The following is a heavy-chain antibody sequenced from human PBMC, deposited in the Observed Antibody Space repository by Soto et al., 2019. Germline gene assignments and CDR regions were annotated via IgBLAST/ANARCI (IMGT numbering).Heavy chain of an antibody. Sequence: PSQTLSLTCAISGDSVSSKSAAWNWIRQSPSRGLEWLGRTYYRSKWYSDYAVAVKSRITINPDTSKNQFSLELNSVTAADTAVYFCARRAVAVDALREDNWFDPWGQGTLVTVSS. J-gene: IGHJ5*02. V-gene: IGHV6-1*01. D-gene: IGHD2-8*02. CDR3: ARRAVAVDALREDNWFDP. CDR2: TYYRSKWYS. CDR1: GDSVSSKSAA.